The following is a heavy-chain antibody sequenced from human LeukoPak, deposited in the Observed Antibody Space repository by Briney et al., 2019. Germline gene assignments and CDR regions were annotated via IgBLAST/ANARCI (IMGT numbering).Heavy chain of an antibody. V-gene: IGHV3-48*03. CDR2: ISSCGSSI. D-gene: IGHD3-22*01. J-gene: IGHJ4*02. CDR1: GFTFSSYE. Sequence: PGGSLRLSCAASGFTFSSYEMNWVRQAPGRGLVWVSYISSCGSSIYYVDSVKGRFIISRDNDKNSLFLQMNSLRAEDTAVYYCARRGYYDTSGHRFDDWGQGTLVTVSS. CDR3: ARRGYYDTSGHRFDD.